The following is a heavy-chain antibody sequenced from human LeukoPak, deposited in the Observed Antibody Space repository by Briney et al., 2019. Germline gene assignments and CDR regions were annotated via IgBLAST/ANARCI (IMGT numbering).Heavy chain of an antibody. Sequence: PSETLSLTCTVSGGSISSYYWNWIRQPPGKGLEWIGHIHYNGNTNYNPSLKSGVTISVDTSKNQFSLKLSSVTAADTAVYYCASGYCSGWYRGWFDPWGQGTLVIVSS. V-gene: IGHV4-59*01. CDR2: IHYNGNT. CDR1: GGSISSYY. CDR3: ASGYCSGWYRGWFDP. D-gene: IGHD6-19*01. J-gene: IGHJ5*02.